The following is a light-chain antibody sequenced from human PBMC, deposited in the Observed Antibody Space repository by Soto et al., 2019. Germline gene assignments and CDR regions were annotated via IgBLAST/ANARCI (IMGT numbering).Light chain of an antibody. J-gene: IGLJ1*01. CDR2: SNN. Sequence: QSVLTQPPSASGTPGQRVTISCSGSSSNIGSNYVYWYQQLPGTAPKLLIYSNNQRPSGVPDRFSGSKSGTSASLAISGLRSEDEAGYYCAAWDDSLSGRYVFGTGTKVTVL. CDR1: SSNIGSNY. CDR3: AAWDDSLSGRYV. V-gene: IGLV1-47*02.